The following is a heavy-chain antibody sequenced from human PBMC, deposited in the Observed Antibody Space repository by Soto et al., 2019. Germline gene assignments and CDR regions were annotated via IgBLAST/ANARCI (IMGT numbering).Heavy chain of an antibody. Sequence: SETLSLTCAVSGGSISSSNWWSWVRQPPGKGLEWIGEIYHSGSTNYNPSLKSRVTISVDKSKNQFPLKLSSVTAADTAVYYCARAAEVNYYYYYGMDVWGQGITVTV. CDR3: ARAAEVNYYYYYGMDV. J-gene: IGHJ6*02. D-gene: IGHD2-2*01. V-gene: IGHV4-4*02. CDR1: GGSISSSNW. CDR2: IYHSGST.